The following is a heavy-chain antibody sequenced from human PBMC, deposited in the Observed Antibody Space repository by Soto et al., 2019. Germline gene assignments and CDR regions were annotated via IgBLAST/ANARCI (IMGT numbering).Heavy chain of an antibody. V-gene: IGHV1-2*04. D-gene: IGHD2-2*01. CDR2: IYPDSGET. Sequence: ASVKASCKASGYTSSGHYIHWMRQAPGQGLEWMGWIYPDSGETKFAQKFQGLVTMTRDTSKSTVYMELSRLISDDTAVYYCARMCSISTCLCDAHDIWGQGTLVTVSS. J-gene: IGHJ3*02. CDR1: GYTSSGHY. CDR3: ARMCSISTCLCDAHDI.